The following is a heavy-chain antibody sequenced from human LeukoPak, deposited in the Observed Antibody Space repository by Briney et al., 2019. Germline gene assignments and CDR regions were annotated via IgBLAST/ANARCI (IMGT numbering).Heavy chain of an antibody. CDR3: AREYSNYFREVKFDY. Sequence: PGGSLRLSCAASGFSRNTFGMHWVRQAPGKGLEWVAFIHYDGRDKFYPDSMKGRFTISRDNSKNTLYLQMNSLRAEDTAVYYCAREYSNYFREVKFDYWGQGTLVTVSS. CDR2: IHYDGRDK. V-gene: IGHV3-30*02. J-gene: IGHJ4*02. CDR1: GFSRNTFG. D-gene: IGHD4-11*01.